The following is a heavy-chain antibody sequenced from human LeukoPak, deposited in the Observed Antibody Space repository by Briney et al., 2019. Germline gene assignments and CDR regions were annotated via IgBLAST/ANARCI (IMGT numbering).Heavy chain of an antibody. CDR3: ARDPENYCSGGSCYSGGENFDY. CDR2: ITSSSTYT. Sequence: GGSLRLSCAASGFSFSSYNMNWVRQTPGKGLEWVSSITSSSTYTFYADSVKGRFTISRDNARNSLYLQMNSLRAEDTAVYYCARDPENYCSGGSCYSGGENFDYWGQGTLVTVSS. D-gene: IGHD2-15*01. J-gene: IGHJ4*02. CDR1: GFSFSSYN. V-gene: IGHV3-21*01.